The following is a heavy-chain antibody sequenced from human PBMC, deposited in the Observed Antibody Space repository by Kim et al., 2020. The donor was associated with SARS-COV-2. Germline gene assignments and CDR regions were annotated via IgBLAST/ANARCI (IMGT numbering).Heavy chain of an antibody. V-gene: IGHV3-33*01. J-gene: IGHJ6*03. CDR3: ARDGSSWYEYYYYMDV. CDR2: IWYDGSNK. D-gene: IGHD6-13*01. CDR1: GFTFSSYG. Sequence: GGSLRLSCAASGFTFSSYGMHWVRQAPGKGLEWVAVIWYDGSNKYYADSVKGRFTISRDNSKNTLYLQMNSLRAEDTAVYYCARDGSSWYEYYYYMDVWGKGTTVTVSS.